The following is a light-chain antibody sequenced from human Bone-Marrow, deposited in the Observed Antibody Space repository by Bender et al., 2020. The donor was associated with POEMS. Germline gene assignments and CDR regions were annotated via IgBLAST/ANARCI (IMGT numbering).Light chain of an antibody. Sequence: QSALTQPRSVSGSPGQSISISCTGTASDIGDYNFVSWYQQYPGEAPKLILHDVSTRPSGVSSRFSGSKSGNTASLTVSGLQPDDEAHYYCSSYAGGNDVVVFGGGTRLTVL. CDR2: DVS. CDR3: SSYAGGNDVVV. CDR1: ASDIGDYNF. V-gene: IGLV2-14*03. J-gene: IGLJ3*02.